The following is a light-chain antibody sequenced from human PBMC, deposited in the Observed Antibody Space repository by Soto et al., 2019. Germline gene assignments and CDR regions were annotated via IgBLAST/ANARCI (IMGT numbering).Light chain of an antibody. CDR3: QQYFEWPPMT. CDR1: ETVATN. J-gene: IGKJ1*01. V-gene: IGKV3-15*01. CDR2: CAS. Sequence: LMTQSAATLSVSPGEKATLSCWASETVATNLAWYQQKPGQAPRLLISCASTRAAGISDRFRGSGSGTEFTLTISSLRSEDSGIYYCQQYFEWPPMTFGQGTKVDI.